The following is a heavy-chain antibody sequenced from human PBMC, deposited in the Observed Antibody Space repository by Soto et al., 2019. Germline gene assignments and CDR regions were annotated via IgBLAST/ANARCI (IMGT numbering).Heavy chain of an antibody. CDR1: GGSISSYY. CDR3: ARVCGYCSGGSWTFDY. CDR2: IYYSGST. D-gene: IGHD2-15*01. Sequence: PSETLSLTCTVSGGSISSYYWSWIRQPPGKGLKWIGYIYYSGSTNYNPSLKSRVTISVDTSKNQFSLKLSSVTAADTAVYYCARVCGYCSGGSWTFDYWGQGTLVTVSS. J-gene: IGHJ4*02. V-gene: IGHV4-59*01.